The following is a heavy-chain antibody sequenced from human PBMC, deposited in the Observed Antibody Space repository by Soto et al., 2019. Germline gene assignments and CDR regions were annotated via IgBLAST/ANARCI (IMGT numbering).Heavy chain of an antibody. V-gene: IGHV4-4*02. Sequence: PSETLSLTCAVSGGSISSSNWWSWVRQPPGKGLEWIGEIYHSGSTNYNPSLKSRVTISVDKSKNQFSLKLSSVTAADTAVYYCARGDYGSGSPLGEYYYYGMDVWGQGTTVTVSS. D-gene: IGHD3-10*01. J-gene: IGHJ6*02. CDR2: IYHSGST. CDR1: GGSISSSNW. CDR3: ARGDYGSGSPLGEYYYYGMDV.